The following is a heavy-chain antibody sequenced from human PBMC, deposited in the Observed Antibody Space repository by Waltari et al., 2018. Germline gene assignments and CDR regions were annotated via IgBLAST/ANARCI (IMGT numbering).Heavy chain of an antibody. CDR3: AREKGYYYDSSPNAFDI. J-gene: IGHJ3*02. CDR2: ITAYNGNT. Sequence: QVQLVQSGAEVKKPGASVKVSCKASGYTFTSYGISWVRQAPGQGLEWMGWITAYNGNTNYAQKLQGRVTMTPDTSTITAYIELRSLRPDDSAVYYCAREKGYYYDSSPNAFDIWDQGTMVTVSS. CDR1: GYTFTSYG. V-gene: IGHV1-18*04. D-gene: IGHD3-22*01.